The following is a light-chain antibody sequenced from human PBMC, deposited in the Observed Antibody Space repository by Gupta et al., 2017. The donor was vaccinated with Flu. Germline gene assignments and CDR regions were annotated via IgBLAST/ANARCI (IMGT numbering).Light chain of an antibody. J-gene: IGLJ1*01. V-gene: IGLV2-11*01. Sequence: QSALTQPRSVSGSPGQSVTISCTGTSSDIGGYNYVSWYQQHPGKAPKLMINDVSKRPSGVPDRFSGSKSGDMASLTISGLQAEDEAEYYCCSYAGSFTYVFGSGTKVTVL. CDR3: CSYAGSFTYV. CDR1: SSDIGGYNY. CDR2: DVS.